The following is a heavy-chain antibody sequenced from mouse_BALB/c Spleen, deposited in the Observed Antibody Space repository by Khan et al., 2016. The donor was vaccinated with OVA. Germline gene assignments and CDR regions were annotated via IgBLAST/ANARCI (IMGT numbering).Heavy chain of an antibody. CDR3: ARGFYGNPFAY. V-gene: IGHV5-4*02. J-gene: IGHJ3*01. CDR2: ISDGGPYT. D-gene: IGHD2-1*01. CDR1: GFTFSDYY. Sequence: EVELVESGGDLVKPGGSLKLSCAASGFTFSDYYMYWVRQTPETRLEWVATISDGGPYTYYPDSVQGRFTISRDDAMNDLYLQMTSLKSEDTAMYYCARGFYGNPFAYWGQGTLVTVSA.